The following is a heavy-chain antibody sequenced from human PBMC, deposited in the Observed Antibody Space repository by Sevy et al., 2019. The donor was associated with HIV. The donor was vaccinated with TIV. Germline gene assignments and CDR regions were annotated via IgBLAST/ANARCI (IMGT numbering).Heavy chain of an antibody. J-gene: IGHJ4*02. CDR2: LSGSGDNA. D-gene: IGHD5-18*01. CDR3: AKDIAGAYTYGYDSANFDY. V-gene: IGHV3-23*01. CDR1: GFTFRNYA. Sequence: GGSLRLSCAASGFTFRNYALGWVRQAPGKGLEWVSALSGSGDNAYYADSVKGRFTISRDYSKNTLNLQMKSLRAEDTAMYYCAKDIAGAYTYGYDSANFDYWGQGTLVTVSS.